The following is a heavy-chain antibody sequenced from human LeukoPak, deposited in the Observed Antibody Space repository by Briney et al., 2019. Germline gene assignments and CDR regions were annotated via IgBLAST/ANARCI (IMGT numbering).Heavy chain of an antibody. CDR3: ARGEFGYRYCYYDY. Sequence: ASVKVSCKASGGTFSSYGISWVRQAPGQGLEWMGWISAYNGNTNYAQKLQGRVTMTTDTSTSTAYMELRSLRSDDTAVYYCARGEFGYRYCYYDYWGQGTLVTVSS. D-gene: IGHD5-18*01. CDR1: GGTFSSYG. V-gene: IGHV1-18*01. CDR2: ISAYNGNT. J-gene: IGHJ4*02.